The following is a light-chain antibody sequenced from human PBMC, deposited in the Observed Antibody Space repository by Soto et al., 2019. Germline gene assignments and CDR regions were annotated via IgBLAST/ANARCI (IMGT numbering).Light chain of an antibody. CDR1: SSDIGRYNL. CDR3: CSYAGGASVV. Sequence: QSALTQPASVSGSPGQSITISCTGTSSDIGRYNLVSWYQQHPGKAPKLIIYEDIERPSGVSDRCSGSKSGNTASLTISGLQTEDEADYYCCSYAGGASVVFGGGTKLTVL. CDR2: EDI. J-gene: IGLJ2*01. V-gene: IGLV2-23*01.